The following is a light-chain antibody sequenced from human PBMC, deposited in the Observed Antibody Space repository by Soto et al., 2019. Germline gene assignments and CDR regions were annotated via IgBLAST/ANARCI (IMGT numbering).Light chain of an antibody. V-gene: IGKV3-15*01. J-gene: IGKJ1*01. CDR2: GAS. CDR3: QQYNNGPRWT. CDR1: QSVSSN. Sequence: DIVMTQSPATLSVCPGDIATLGCMARQSVSSNLAWYQQKPCHAPRLLIYGASTRATGIPARFSGSGSGTEFTLTISSLQSEDFAVYYCQQYNNGPRWTFAQGTKVELK.